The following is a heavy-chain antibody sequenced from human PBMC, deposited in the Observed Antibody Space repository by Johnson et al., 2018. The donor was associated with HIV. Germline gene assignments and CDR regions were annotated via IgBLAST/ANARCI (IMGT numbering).Heavy chain of an antibody. J-gene: IGHJ3*02. Sequence: VQVVESGGGVVRPGGSLRLSCEASGFSFDNYGMTWVRQVPGKGLEWVSGINWNGGSTYYADSVKGRFTISRDDSENTLYLQMNTLTVEDTAVYYCARDLWSRPGADALEMWGQGTMVTVSS. CDR2: INWNGGST. CDR1: GFSFDNYG. CDR3: ARDLWSRPGADALEM. D-gene: IGHD1-1*01. V-gene: IGHV3-20*04.